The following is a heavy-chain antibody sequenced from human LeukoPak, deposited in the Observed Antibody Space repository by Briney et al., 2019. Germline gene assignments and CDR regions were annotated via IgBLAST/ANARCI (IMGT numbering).Heavy chain of an antibody. CDR3: ARILTAMINPFDI. CDR2: INHSGST. D-gene: IGHD3-22*01. J-gene: IGHJ3*02. Sequence: PSETLSLTCAVYGGSFSGYYWSWIRQPPGKGLEWIGEINHSGSTYYNPSLKSRVTISVDTSKNQFSLKLSSVTAADTAVYYCARILTAMINPFDIWGQGTMVTVSS. V-gene: IGHV4-34*01. CDR1: GGSFSGYY.